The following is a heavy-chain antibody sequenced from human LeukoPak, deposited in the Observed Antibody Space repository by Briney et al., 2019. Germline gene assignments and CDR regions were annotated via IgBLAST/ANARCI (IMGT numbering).Heavy chain of an antibody. Sequence: SETLSLTCTVSGGSISSSSYYWGWIRQPPGKGLEWIGSIYYSGSTYYNPSLKSRVTISVDTSKNQFSLKLSSVTAADTAVYYCARGAVRWLQSYYYYYMDVWGKGTTVTVSS. D-gene: IGHD5-24*01. J-gene: IGHJ6*03. CDR1: GGSISSSSYY. V-gene: IGHV4-39*07. CDR2: IYYSGST. CDR3: ARGAVRWLQSYYYYYMDV.